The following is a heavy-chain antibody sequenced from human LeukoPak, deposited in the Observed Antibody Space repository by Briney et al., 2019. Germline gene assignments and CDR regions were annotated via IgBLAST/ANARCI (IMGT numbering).Heavy chain of an antibody. CDR2: IYYSGST. CDR1: GGSISSSSYY. CDR3: ARDLSDRFDY. D-gene: IGHD3-16*02. J-gene: IGHJ4*02. V-gene: IGHV4-39*07. Sequence: PSETLSLTCTVSGGSISSSSYYWGWIRQPPGKGLEWIGSIYYSGSTNYNPSLKSRVTMSVDTSKNQFSLKLSSVTAADTAVYYCARDLSDRFDYWGQGTLVTVSS.